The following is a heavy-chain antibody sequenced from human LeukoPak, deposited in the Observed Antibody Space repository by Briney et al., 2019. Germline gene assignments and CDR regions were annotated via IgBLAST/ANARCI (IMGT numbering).Heavy chain of an antibody. V-gene: IGHV4-59*08. J-gene: IGHJ4*02. CDR3: AGHHPRNTVDF. Sequence: PSETLSLTCTVSGGSISSYYWSWTRQPPGKGLEWIAYISDIGSINYNPSLKSRVTISLDTSKNQFSLKLSSVTAADTAVYYCAGHHPRNTVDFWGQGTLVTVSS. D-gene: IGHD2/OR15-2a*01. CDR1: GGSISSYY. CDR2: ISDIGSI.